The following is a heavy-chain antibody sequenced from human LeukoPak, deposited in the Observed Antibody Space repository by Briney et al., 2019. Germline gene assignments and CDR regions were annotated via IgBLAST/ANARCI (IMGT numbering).Heavy chain of an antibody. D-gene: IGHD7-27*01. CDR1: GLTFSGHA. J-gene: IGHJ4*02. CDR2: IGNDGRDQ. V-gene: IGHV3-30*02. Sequence: GGSLRLSCAASGLTFSGHAMHWVRQTPGVGLEWVATIGNDGRDQHYSESVKGRFTISRDNSKNTLFLQLNSLRPEDTALYLCARDLMWGFDYWGQGTLVTVSS. CDR3: ARDLMWGFDY.